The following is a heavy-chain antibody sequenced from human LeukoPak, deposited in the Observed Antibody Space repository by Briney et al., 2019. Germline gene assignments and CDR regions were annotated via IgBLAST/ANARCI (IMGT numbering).Heavy chain of an antibody. CDR1: GFTFSNGW. J-gene: IGHJ4*02. Sequence: PGGSLRLSCAVSGFTFSNGWMSWVRQAPGKGLEWVGRIKSKRDGGTTDYAAPVNGRFTISRDDSKNTLYLQMNSLKTEDTAVYYCTTVYYYDSNGLFDYWGQGTLVTVSS. D-gene: IGHD3-22*01. V-gene: IGHV3-15*01. CDR2: IKSKRDGGTT. CDR3: TTVYYYDSNGLFDY.